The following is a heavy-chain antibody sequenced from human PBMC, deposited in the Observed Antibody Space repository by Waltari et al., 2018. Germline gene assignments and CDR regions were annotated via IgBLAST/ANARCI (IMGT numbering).Heavy chain of an antibody. D-gene: IGHD6-13*01. CDR2: IYYSGSN. V-gene: IGHV4-39*07. J-gene: IGHJ4*02. Sequence: QLQLQESGPGLVKPSETLSLTCTVSGGSISSSSYYWGWIRQPPGKGLEWIGSIYYSGSNYYNPSLKSRVTISVDTSKNQFSLKLSSVTAADTAVYYCARGGTIAAAGMGGQGTLVTVSS. CDR3: ARGGTIAAAGM. CDR1: GGSISSSSYY.